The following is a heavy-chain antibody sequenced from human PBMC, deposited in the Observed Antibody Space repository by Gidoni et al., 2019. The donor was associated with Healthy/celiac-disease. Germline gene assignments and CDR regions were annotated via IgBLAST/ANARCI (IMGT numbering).Heavy chain of an antibody. CDR1: GGSFRGYY. D-gene: IGHD2-2*01. V-gene: IGHV4-34*01. J-gene: IGHJ6*02. CDR2: INHSGST. Sequence: QVQLQQWGAGLLKPSETLSRTCAVYGGSFRGYYWSWLRQPPGKGMEWIGEINHSGSTNYHPSLQPPLTISVDTSKYQFSLQLSSVTAADPAVYYCARGIVVPAAIPYSSYGMDVWGQGTTVTVSS. CDR3: ARGIVVPAAIPYSSYGMDV.